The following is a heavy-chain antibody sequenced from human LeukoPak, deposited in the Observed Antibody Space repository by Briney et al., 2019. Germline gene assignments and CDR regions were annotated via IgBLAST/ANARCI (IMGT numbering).Heavy chain of an antibody. CDR3: ARDPGMQWLVPIWFDP. Sequence: ASVKVSCKASGYTFTSYAMNWVRQAPGQGLEWMGWINTNTGNPTYAQGFTGRFVFSLDTSVSTAYLQISSLKAEDTAVYYCARDPGMQWLVPIWFDPWGQGTLVTVSS. D-gene: IGHD6-19*01. CDR1: GYTFTSYA. V-gene: IGHV7-4-1*02. J-gene: IGHJ5*02. CDR2: INTNTGNP.